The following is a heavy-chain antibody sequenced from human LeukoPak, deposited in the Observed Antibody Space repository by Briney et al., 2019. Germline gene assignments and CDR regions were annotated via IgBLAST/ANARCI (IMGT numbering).Heavy chain of an antibody. CDR1: GFTFSSYG. CDR3: ARTVAADGPMDY. CDR2: ISYDGSNK. D-gene: IGHD6-13*01. V-gene: IGHV3-30*03. J-gene: IGHJ4*02. Sequence: PGGSLRLSCAASGFTFSSYGMHWVRQAPGKGLEWVAVISYDGSNKYYADSVKGRFTISRDNSKNTLYLQMNSLRTEDTAVYYCARTVAADGPMDYWGQGTLVTVSS.